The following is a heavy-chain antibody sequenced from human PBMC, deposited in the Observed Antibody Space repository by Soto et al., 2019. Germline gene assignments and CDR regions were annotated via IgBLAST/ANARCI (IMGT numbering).Heavy chain of an antibody. J-gene: IGHJ6*02. V-gene: IGHV1-69*13. CDR1: GGTFSSYA. Sequence: ASVKVSCKASGGTFSSYAISWVRQAPGQGLEWMGGIIPIFGTANYAQKFQGRVTITADESTSPAYMELSSLRSEDTAVYYCARDEKPNYDFWSGPRNYYYYGMDVWGQGTTVTVSS. CDR3: ARDEKPNYDFWSGPRNYYYYGMDV. D-gene: IGHD3-3*01. CDR2: IIPIFGTA.